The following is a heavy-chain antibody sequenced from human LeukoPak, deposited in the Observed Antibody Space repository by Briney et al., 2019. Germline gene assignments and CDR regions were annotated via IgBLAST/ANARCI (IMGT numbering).Heavy chain of an antibody. V-gene: IGHV3-74*01. CDR1: GFTFSSYW. J-gene: IGHJ5*02. Sequence: GGSLRLSCAASGFTFSSYWMHWVRQAPGKGLVWVSRIDSDGSTTGYADSVKGRFTISRDNAKNTLYLQMNSLRAEDTAVYYCARSNTRGIAAGYWFDPWGQGTLVTVSS. D-gene: IGHD6-13*01. CDR2: IDSDGSTT. CDR3: ARSNTRGIAAGYWFDP.